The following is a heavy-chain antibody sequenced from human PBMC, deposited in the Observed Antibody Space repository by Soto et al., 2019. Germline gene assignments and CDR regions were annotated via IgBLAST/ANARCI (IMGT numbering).Heavy chain of an antibody. V-gene: IGHV1-46*01. Sequence: QVQLVQSGAEVKKPGASVKVSCKASGYTFTSYYMHWVRQAPGQGLEWMGIINPSGGSTSYAQKFQGRVTMTRDTYTSTVYMELSSLRSEDTAVYYCAREAKYCSGGSCYQAHDYWGQGTLVTVSS. CDR2: INPSGGST. D-gene: IGHD2-15*01. J-gene: IGHJ4*02. CDR1: GYTFTSYY. CDR3: AREAKYCSGGSCYQAHDY.